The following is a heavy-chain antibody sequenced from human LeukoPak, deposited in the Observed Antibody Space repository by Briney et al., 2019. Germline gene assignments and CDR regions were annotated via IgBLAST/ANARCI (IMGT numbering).Heavy chain of an antibody. V-gene: IGHV3-7*04. CDR3: ARGEDWFDP. CDR1: RFTFSSYW. CDR2: IKQDGSEK. J-gene: IGHJ5*02. Sequence: GGSLRLSCAASRFTFSSYWMRWVRQAPGKGLEWVANIKQDGSEKYYVDSVKGRFTISRDNAKNSLYLQMNSLRAEDTAVYYCARGEDWFDPWGQGTLVTVSS.